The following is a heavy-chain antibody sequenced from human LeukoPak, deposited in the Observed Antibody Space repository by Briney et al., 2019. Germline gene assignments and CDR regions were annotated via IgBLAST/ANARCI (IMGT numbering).Heavy chain of an antibody. CDR1: GGSISSYY. D-gene: IGHD3-22*01. Sequence: SETLSLTCTVSGGSISSYYRSWIRQRPGKGLEWIGYIYYSGSTYYNPSLKSRVTISVDTSKNQFSLKLSSVTAADTAVYYCARDSYYYDSSGSSNWFDPWGQGTLVTVSS. CDR3: ARDSYYYDSSGSSNWFDP. CDR2: IYYSGST. V-gene: IGHV4-59*12. J-gene: IGHJ5*02.